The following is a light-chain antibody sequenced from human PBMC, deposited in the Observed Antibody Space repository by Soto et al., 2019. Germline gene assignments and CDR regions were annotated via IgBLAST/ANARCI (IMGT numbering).Light chain of an antibody. J-gene: IGLJ1*01. CDR2: ENN. Sequence: QSVLTQPPSVSAAPVQKVTISCSGSSSNIGNNYVSWYQHLPGTAPKLLIYENNKLPSGIPDRFSGSKSGTSATLGITGLQTGDEADYYCGTWDSSLSVLYVFGTGTKLTVL. CDR1: SSNIGNNY. CDR3: GTWDSSLSVLYV. V-gene: IGLV1-51*02.